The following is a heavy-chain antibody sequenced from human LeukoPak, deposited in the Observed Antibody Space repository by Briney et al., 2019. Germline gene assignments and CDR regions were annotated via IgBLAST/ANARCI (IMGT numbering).Heavy chain of an antibody. J-gene: IGHJ3*02. Sequence: SETLSLTCTVSGGSISSYYWSWIRQPPGKGLEWIGYIYYSGSTNYNPSLKSRVTISVDTSKNQFSLKLSSVTAADTAVYYCAREPSYGSGSYYAFDIWGQGTMVTVSS. CDR2: IYYSGST. CDR1: GGSISSYY. V-gene: IGHV4-59*12. CDR3: AREPSYGSGSYYAFDI. D-gene: IGHD3-10*01.